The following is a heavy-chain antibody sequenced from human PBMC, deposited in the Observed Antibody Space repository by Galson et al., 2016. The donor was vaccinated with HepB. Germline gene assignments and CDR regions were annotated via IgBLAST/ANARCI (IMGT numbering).Heavy chain of an antibody. V-gene: IGHV3-7*01. CDR2: IRGDGIVS. D-gene: IGHD3-10*01. CDR3: AREMTGSYFD. J-gene: IGHJ4*02. CDR1: GFTFNAHW. Sequence: SLRLSCAASGFTFNAHWMNWVRQAPGKGLEWVANIRGDGIVSYYAESVRGRFTISGDNAKNSLYLQMNGPRVDETAVYYCAREMTGSYFDWGQGTLVTVSS.